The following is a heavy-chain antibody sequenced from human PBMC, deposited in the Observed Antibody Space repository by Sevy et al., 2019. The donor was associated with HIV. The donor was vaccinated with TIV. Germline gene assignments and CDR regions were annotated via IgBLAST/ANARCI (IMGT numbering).Heavy chain of an antibody. D-gene: IGHD3-9*01. CDR1: GYTFTSQY. CDR2: INPSGGST. V-gene: IGHV1-46*01. J-gene: IGHJ4*02. CDR3: ARDSDNYDILTGYYPFDY. Sequence: ASVKVSCKASGYTFTSQYMHWVRQAPGQGLEWMGIINPSGGSTSYAQKFQGRVTMTRDMSTSTVYMEMSSLRSEDTAVYYCARDSDNYDILTGYYPFDYWGQGTLVTVSS.